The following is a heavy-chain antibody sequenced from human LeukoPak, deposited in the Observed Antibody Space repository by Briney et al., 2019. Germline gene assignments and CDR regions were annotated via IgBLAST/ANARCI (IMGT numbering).Heavy chain of an antibody. CDR2: TYYRSKWYK. D-gene: IGHD6-13*01. CDR3: ATSTSSWFFRFDP. V-gene: IGHV6-1*01. J-gene: IGHJ5*02. Sequence: SQTLSLTCVISGYSVSSNNAAWNWIRQSPSRGLEWLGRTYYRSKWYKDYAVSVKSRITINPDTSKNQFSLQLNSVTPEDTAVYYCATSTSSWFFRFDPWGQGTLVTVSS. CDR1: GYSVSSNNAA.